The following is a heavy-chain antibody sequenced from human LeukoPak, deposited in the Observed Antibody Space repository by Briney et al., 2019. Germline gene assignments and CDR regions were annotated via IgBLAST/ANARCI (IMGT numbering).Heavy chain of an antibody. Sequence: ASVKVSCKASGYTFTSSGITWVRQAPGQGLEWMGWINPNSGGTNYAQKFQGRVTMTRDTSISTAYMELSRLRSDDTAVYYCARDPVGVSDAFDIWGQGTMVTVSS. CDR3: ARDPVGVSDAFDI. J-gene: IGHJ3*02. D-gene: IGHD3-3*01. CDR2: INPNSGGT. CDR1: GYTFTSSG. V-gene: IGHV1-2*02.